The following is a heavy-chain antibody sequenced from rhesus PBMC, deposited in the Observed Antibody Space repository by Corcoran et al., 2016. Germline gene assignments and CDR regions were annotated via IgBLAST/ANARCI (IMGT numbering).Heavy chain of an antibody. D-gene: IGHD6S26*01. CDR2: IAGSGGST. Sequence: QLQLQESGPGLVKPSATLSLTCAVSGGSILSNYWSWIRQPPGKGLEWIGRIAGSGGSTDYNPSLKSRVTISTDTSKTQFSLKLSSVTAADTAVYYCAREGSGWSGRFDVWGPGVLVTVSS. CDR3: AREGSGWSGRFDV. V-gene: IGHV4-173*01. J-gene: IGHJ5-1*01. CDR1: GGSILSNY.